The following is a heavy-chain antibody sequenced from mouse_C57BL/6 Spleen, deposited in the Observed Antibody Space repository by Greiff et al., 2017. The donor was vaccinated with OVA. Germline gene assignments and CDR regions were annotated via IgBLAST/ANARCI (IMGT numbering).Heavy chain of an antibody. CDR2: INPNNGGT. CDR3: ARSWGPYDYAGGFAY. CDR1: GYTFTDYY. D-gene: IGHD2-4*01. V-gene: IGHV1-26*01. Sequence: EVQLQQSGPELVKPGASVKISCKASGYTFTDYYMNWVKQSHGKSLEWIGDINPNNGGTSYNQKFKGKATLTVDKSSSTAYMELRSLTSEDSAVYYCARSWGPYDYAGGFAYWGQGTLVTVSA. J-gene: IGHJ3*01.